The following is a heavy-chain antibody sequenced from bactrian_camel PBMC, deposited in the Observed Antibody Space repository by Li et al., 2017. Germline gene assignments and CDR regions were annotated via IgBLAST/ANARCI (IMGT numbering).Heavy chain of an antibody. V-gene: IGHV3S31*01. CDR1: GYIFSSCG. D-gene: IGHD4*01. CDR3: AADYDRATIATMWWDREYEYNY. Sequence: VQLVESGGGSVQAGESLKLSCKAYGYIFSSCGMGWFRRAPGKGREGVAAIDVDGTTEYAESVKGRFTISKDNAKNTLYLQMNSLKPEDTAMYYCAADYDRATIATMWWDREYEYNYWGQGTQVTVS. J-gene: IGHJ4*01. CDR2: IDVDGTT.